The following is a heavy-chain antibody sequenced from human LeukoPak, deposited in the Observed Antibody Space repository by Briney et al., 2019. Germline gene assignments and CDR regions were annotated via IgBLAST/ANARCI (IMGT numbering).Heavy chain of an antibody. D-gene: IGHD2-15*01. V-gene: IGHV3-23*01. CDR2: ISGGGGST. CDR1: GFTFSSYG. Sequence: PGGSLRLSCAASGFTFSSYGMSWVRQAPGKGLEWVSAISGGGGSTYYADSVKGRFTISRDNSKNTLYLQMNSLRAEDTAVYYCAKGYCSGGSCGKSGYYYYYMDVWGKGTTVTVSS. J-gene: IGHJ6*03. CDR3: AKGYCSGGSCGKSGYYYYYMDV.